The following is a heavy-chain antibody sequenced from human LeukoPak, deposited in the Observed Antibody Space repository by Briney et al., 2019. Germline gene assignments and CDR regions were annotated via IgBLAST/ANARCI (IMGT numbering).Heavy chain of an antibody. CDR1: GGSIINYY. CDR3: ARLKYYDSTGYSLGYYMDV. Sequence: PSETLSLTCTVSGGSIINYYWSWIRQPAGTGLEWVGRIYVTGSTIYNPSLQSRLSMSVDTSKNQFSLRLTSVTAADTAVYYCARLKYYDSTGYSLGYYMDVWGKGITVTVSS. V-gene: IGHV4-4*07. J-gene: IGHJ6*03. CDR2: IYVTGST. D-gene: IGHD3-22*01.